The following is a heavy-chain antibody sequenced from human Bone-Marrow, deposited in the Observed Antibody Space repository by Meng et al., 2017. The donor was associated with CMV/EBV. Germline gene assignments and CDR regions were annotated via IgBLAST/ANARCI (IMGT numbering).Heavy chain of an antibody. CDR1: GGTFSSYA. CDR3: ARERCSSNSCWAYYYYGMDV. D-gene: IGHD2-2*01. J-gene: IGHJ6*01. CDR2: IIRIFGTA. V-gene: IGHV1-69*05. Sequence: SVKVSCKASGGTFSSYAISWVRQAPGQGLEWMGGIIRIFGTANYAQKFQGRVTITTDESTSTAYMELSSLRSEDTAVYYCARERCSSNSCWAYYYYGMDVWGQGTTVTVSS.